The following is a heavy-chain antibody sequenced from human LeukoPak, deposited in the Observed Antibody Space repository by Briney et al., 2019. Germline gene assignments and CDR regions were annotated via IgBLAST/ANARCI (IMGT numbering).Heavy chain of an antibody. D-gene: IGHD5-24*01. CDR1: GFTFSSYG. CDR3: ARDRRWLQGHYYYYMDV. CDR2: ISSSSSYI. Sequence: GGSLRLSCAASGFTFSSYGMHWVRQAPGKGLEWVSSISSSSSYIYYADSVKGRFTISRDNAKNSLYLQMNSLRAEDTAVYYCARDRRWLQGHYYYYMDVWGKGTTVTVSS. J-gene: IGHJ6*03. V-gene: IGHV3-21*01.